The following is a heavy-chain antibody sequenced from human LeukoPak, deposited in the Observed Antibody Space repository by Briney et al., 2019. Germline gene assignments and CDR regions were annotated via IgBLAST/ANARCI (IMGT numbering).Heavy chain of an antibody. J-gene: IGHJ4*02. CDR2: IYYSGST. Sequence: SETLSLTCTVSGGSISSGSYYWSWIRQPPGKGLEWIGYIYYSGSTNYNPSLKSRVTISVDTSKNQFSLKLSPVTAADTAVYYCAREGLVQGGFYRYFDYWGQGTLVTVSS. CDR3: AREGLVQGGFYRYFDY. D-gene: IGHD6-13*01. CDR1: GGSISSGSYY. V-gene: IGHV4-61*01.